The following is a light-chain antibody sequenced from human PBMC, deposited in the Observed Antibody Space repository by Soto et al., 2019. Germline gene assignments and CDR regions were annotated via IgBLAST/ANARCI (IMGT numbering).Light chain of an antibody. CDR2: GTS. CDR3: QQYGSSPYT. CDR1: QSVSSSY. Sequence: EIALTQSPGTLSLSPGERATLSCRASQSVSSSYLAWYQQKPGQAPRLLMYGTSSRATGIPDRFSGSGSGTDFTLTISRLEPEDFAVYYCQQYGSSPYTFGQGTRLEIK. J-gene: IGKJ2*01. V-gene: IGKV3-20*01.